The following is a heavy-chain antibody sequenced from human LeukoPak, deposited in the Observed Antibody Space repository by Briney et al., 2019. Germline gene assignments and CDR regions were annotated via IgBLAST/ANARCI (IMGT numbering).Heavy chain of an antibody. V-gene: IGHV3-48*01. CDR1: GFTFSSYS. Sequence: GGSLGLSCAASGFTFSSYSMNWVRQAPGKGLEWVSYISSSSSTIYYADSVKGRFTISRDNAKNSLYLQMNSLRAEDTAVYYCARPPPGMDVWGQGTTATVSS. CDR3: ARPPPGMDV. CDR2: ISSSSSTI. J-gene: IGHJ6*02.